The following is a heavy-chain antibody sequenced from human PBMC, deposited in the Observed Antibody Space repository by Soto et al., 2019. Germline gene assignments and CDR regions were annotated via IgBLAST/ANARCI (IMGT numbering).Heavy chain of an antibody. D-gene: IGHD3-3*01. V-gene: IGHV4-59*01. CDR3: ARDHDFWTGYSYYYGMDV. CDR1: GGSISSYY. Sequence: SETLSLTCTVSGGSISSYYWSWIRQPPGKGLEWIGYIYYSGSTNYNPSHKSRVTISVDTSKNQFSLKLSSVSAADTAVYYCARDHDFWTGYSYYYGMDVWGQGPTVT. CDR2: IYYSGST. J-gene: IGHJ6*02.